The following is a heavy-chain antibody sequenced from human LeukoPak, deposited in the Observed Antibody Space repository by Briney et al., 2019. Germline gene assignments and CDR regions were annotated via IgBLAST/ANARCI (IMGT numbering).Heavy chain of an antibody. V-gene: IGHV3-23*01. J-gene: IGHJ3*02. CDR2: ISGSGGST. D-gene: IGHD3-22*01. Sequence: GGSLRLSCAASGFTFSSYAMSWVRQAPGKGLEWVSAISGSGGSTYYADSVKGRFTISRDNSKNTLYLQMNSLRAEDTAVYYCAKDMITMIVVVITTHAFDIWGQGTMVTVSS. CDR1: GFTFSSYA. CDR3: AKDMITMIVVVITTHAFDI.